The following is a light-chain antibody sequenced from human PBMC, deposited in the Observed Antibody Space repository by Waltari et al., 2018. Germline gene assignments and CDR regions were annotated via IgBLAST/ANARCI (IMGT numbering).Light chain of an antibody. J-gene: IGKJ4*01. CDR3: MQGLQTPT. CDR1: QSLRHSNGYHS. Sequence: DIVLTQSPVSLSVTPGEPACISCRSSQSLRHSNGYHSLDWYLQKPGQSPQLLIYLGSSRASGVPDRFSGSGSGTDFTLKISRVEAEDVGVYYCMQGLQTPTFGGGTKVEIK. CDR2: LGS. V-gene: IGKV2-28*01.